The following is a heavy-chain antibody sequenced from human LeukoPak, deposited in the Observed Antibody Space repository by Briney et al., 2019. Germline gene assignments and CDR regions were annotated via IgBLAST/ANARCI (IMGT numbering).Heavy chain of an antibody. CDR1: GFTLDDYG. CDR3: AKEYYDSSAYYFPDAFDV. Sequence: GGSLRLSGAASGFTLDDYGMSWVRQAPGKGLEWVSLVRNSGGSTYYADSVKGRFTISRDNSKNTLSLQMNSLRAEDTAVYYCAKEYYDSSAYYFPDAFDVWGQGTMVTVSS. D-gene: IGHD3-22*01. CDR2: VRNSGGST. V-gene: IGHV3-23*01. J-gene: IGHJ3*01.